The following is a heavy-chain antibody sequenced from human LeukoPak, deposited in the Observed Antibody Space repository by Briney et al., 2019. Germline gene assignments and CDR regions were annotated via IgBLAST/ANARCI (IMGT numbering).Heavy chain of an antibody. CDR1: GGSFSGYY. CDR2: INHSGST. J-gene: IGHJ4*02. V-gene: IGHV4-34*01. D-gene: IGHD3-22*01. Sequence: SETLSLTCAVYGGSFSGYYWSWIRQPPGKGLEWIGEINHSGSTNYNPSLKSRVTISVDTSKNRFSLKLSSVTAADTAVYYCARELVVVIKYYFDYWGQGTLVTVSS. CDR3: ARELVVVIKYYFDY.